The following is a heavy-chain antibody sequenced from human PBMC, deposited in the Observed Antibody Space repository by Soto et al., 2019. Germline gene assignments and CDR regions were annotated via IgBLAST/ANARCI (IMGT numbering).Heavy chain of an antibody. CDR1: GFIFSDYA. V-gene: IGHV3-23*01. J-gene: IGHJ3*02. CDR3: AKSLPLGAVNDAFDI. D-gene: IGHD3-10*01. Sequence: EVQLLQSGGGLMQPGGSLTLSCAASGFIFSDYAMSWVRQAPGKGLEWVSATDGSGDSTYYRDSVKGRFTITRDNSKDTLYPQLNGVRAEDTAIYSWAKSLPLGAVNDAFDIWGQGTMVTVSS. CDR2: TDGSGDST.